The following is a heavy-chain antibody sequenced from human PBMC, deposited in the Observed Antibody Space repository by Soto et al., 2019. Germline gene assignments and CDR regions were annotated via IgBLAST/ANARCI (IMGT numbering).Heavy chain of an antibody. Sequence: EVQLLESGGGLVQPGGSLRLSCAASGFTFSSYAMSWVRQAPGKGLEWVSAISGSGGSTYYADSVKGRFTISRDNSKSTLYLQMNSLRAEDTAVYCSAKDDSSCYYWHFQHWGQGTLVTVSS. CDR1: GFTFSSYA. D-gene: IGHD3-22*01. V-gene: IGHV3-23*01. J-gene: IGHJ1*01. CDR2: ISGSGGST. CDR3: AKDDSSCYYWHFQH.